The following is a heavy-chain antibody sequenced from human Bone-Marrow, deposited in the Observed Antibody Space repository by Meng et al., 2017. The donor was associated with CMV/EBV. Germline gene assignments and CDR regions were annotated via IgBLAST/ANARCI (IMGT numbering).Heavy chain of an antibody. D-gene: IGHD6-13*01. V-gene: IGHV4-39*07. CDR3: ARTLRIIASTGTGYSYYGIDV. J-gene: IGHJ6*02. CDR2: VYYSGST. Sequence: SETLSLTCSVSGDTITSSDNYWGWIRQPPGKGLVWIGTVYYSGSTFYNPSLKSRVIVSVDTSKSQFSLRLNSVTAADTAVYYCARTLRIIASTGTGYSYYGIDVWGRGTTVTVSS. CDR1: GDTITSSDNY.